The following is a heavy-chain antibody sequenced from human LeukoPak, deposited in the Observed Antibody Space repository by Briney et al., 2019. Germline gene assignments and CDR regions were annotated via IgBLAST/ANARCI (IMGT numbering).Heavy chain of an antibody. CDR3: ARDSGTTGEVKFDP. D-gene: IGHD3-10*01. CDR1: GGSISSYY. J-gene: IGHJ5*02. Sequence: PSETLSLTCTVSGGSISSYYLSWIRQPAGKGLEWIGRIYSRGTTYNPSLKDRATMSADTSRNHVSLTLNSVTAADTAVYYCARDSGTTGEVKFDPWGQGTLVTVSS. V-gene: IGHV4-4*07. CDR2: IYSRGT.